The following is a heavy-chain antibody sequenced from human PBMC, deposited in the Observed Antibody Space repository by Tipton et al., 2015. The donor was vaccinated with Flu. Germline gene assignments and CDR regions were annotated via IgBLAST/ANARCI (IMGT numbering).Heavy chain of an antibody. V-gene: IGHV3-23*01. D-gene: IGHD6-6*01. CDR1: GFTFSSYA. J-gene: IGHJ6*03. Sequence: SLRLSCAASGFTFSSYAMSWVRQAPGKGLEWVSAISGSGGSTYYADSVKGRFTISRDNSKNTLYLQMNSLRAEDTAVYYCAKGQDSSSSYYYYYYMDVWGKGTTVTVSS. CDR2: ISGSGGST. CDR3: AKGQDSSSSYYYYYYMDV.